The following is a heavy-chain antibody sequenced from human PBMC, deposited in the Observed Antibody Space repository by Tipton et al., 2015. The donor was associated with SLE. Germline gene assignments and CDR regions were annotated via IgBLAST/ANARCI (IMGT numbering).Heavy chain of an antibody. J-gene: IGHJ3*02. CDR3: AKNRGGYCSGDSCYGLDI. V-gene: IGHV4-61*02. CDR1: DYSFRSDSY. CDR2: IYTSGSP. D-gene: IGHD2-15*01. Sequence: TLSLTCTVSDYSFRSDSYWGWIRQPAGKGLEWIGRIYTSGSPNYNPSLKSRVTISVDTSKNQFSLKLSSVTAADTAIYYCAKNRGGYCSGDSCYGLDIWGQGTMVTVSS.